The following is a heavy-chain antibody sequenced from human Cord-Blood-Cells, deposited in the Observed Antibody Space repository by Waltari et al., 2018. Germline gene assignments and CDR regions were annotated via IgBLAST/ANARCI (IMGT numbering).Heavy chain of an antibody. V-gene: IGHV3-23*01. CDR1: GFTFSSYA. J-gene: IGHJ4*02. CDR3: AKDKGYGSGSYFDY. D-gene: IGHD3-10*01. CDR2: VGGSGGST. Sequence: EVQLLESGGGLVQPGGSLRLSCAASGFTFSSYAMSWVRQAPGRGLEWVSAVGGSGGSTYSADSVKGRFTISRDNSKNTLYLQMNSLRAEDTAVYYCAKDKGYGSGSYFDYWGQGTLVTVSS.